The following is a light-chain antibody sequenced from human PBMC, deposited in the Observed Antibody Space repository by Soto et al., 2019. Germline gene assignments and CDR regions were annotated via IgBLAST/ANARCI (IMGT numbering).Light chain of an antibody. Sequence: EIVLTQSPATLSLSPGERATLSCRASQSVRSFLAWYQQRPGQAPRLLIYDASNRATGIPARFSGSGSRTDFTLTISSLEPEDFAVYYCQQRSNWPLITFGQGTRLEIK. CDR1: QSVRSF. CDR3: QQRSNWPLIT. V-gene: IGKV3-11*01. J-gene: IGKJ5*01. CDR2: DAS.